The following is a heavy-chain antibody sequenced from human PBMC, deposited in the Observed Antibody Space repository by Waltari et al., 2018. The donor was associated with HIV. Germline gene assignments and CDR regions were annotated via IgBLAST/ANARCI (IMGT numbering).Heavy chain of an antibody. CDR1: GGSFSNYY. CDR3: ARHRFTRGNSAWYFLY. Sequence: QVRLQQWGAGLLKPSETLSLTCAVYGGSFSNYYWTWIRQTPEKGLEWLGEINHSGTTDYNPSLKSRLTMSMDTSKNQFSLKLNSVTAADTAVYYCARHRFTRGNSAWYFLYWGQGTHVTVSS. D-gene: IGHD6-19*01. V-gene: IGHV4-34*02. CDR2: INHSGTT. J-gene: IGHJ4*02.